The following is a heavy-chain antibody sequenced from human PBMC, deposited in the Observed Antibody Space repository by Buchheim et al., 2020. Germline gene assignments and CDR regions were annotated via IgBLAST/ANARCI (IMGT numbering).Heavy chain of an antibody. D-gene: IGHD4-17*01. CDR1: GFTFSSYE. J-gene: IGHJ4*02. V-gene: IGHV3-48*03. Sequence: EVQLVESGGGLVQPGGSLRLSCAASGFTFSSYEMNWVRQAPGKGLEWVSYISVSSSDTIYYADSVKGRFTILRDNAKNSLYLQMNSLRAEDTAIYYCARHDYGDFEGGSFDYWGQGTL. CDR2: ISVSSSDTI. CDR3: ARHDYGDFEGGSFDY.